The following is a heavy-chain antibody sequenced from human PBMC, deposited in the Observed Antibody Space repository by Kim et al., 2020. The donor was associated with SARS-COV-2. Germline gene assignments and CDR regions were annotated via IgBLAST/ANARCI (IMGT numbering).Heavy chain of an antibody. J-gene: IGHJ4*02. V-gene: IGHV3-23*01. CDR3: AKSRLYYGSGSSFDY. Sequence: DSWKCRFTISRDNSKNTLYLQMNSLRAEDTAVYYCAKSRLYYGSGSSFDYWGQGTLVTVSS. D-gene: IGHD3-10*01.